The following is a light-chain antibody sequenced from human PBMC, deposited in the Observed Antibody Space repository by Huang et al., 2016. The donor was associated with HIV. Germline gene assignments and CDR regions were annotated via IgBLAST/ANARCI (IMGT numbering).Light chain of an antibody. J-gene: IGKJ3*01. CDR3: QQYNKWPLFT. Sequence: VMTQSPVTLSVSPGERATLSCRASHNVSSDLAGYQQRPGHPPSLLMYGASTRATGLPARFSGSGSGTEFTLTISSLQSEDFAVYYCQQYNKWPLFTFGPGTKVDIK. CDR2: GAS. CDR1: HNVSSD. V-gene: IGKV3-15*01.